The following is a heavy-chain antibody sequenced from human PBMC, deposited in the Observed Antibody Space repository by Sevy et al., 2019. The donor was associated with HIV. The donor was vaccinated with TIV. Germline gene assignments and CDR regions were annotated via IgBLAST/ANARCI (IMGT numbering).Heavy chain of an antibody. J-gene: IGHJ4*02. D-gene: IGHD5-18*01. CDR1: GLTFSNYG. CDR2: IWHDGSNT. CDR3: SCGYTYGRDY. Sequence: RGSLRLSCAASGLTFSNYGMHWVRQAPGKGLEWVALIWHDGSNTYYTDSVKGRFTVSRDNSKNTVYLQMNSLRAEDTGIYYCSCGYTYGRDYWGQGTLVTVSS. V-gene: IGHV3-33*01.